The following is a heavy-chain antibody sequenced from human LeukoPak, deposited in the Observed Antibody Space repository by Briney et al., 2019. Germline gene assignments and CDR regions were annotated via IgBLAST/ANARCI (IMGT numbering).Heavy chain of an antibody. J-gene: IGHJ5*02. V-gene: IGHV1-24*01. D-gene: IGHD1-26*01. CDR3: ATDLHFYSGSHAGWFDP. Sequence: AASVKVSCKVSGYTLTELSMHWVRQAPGKGLEWMGGFDPEDGETIYAQKFQGGVTMTEDTSTDTAYMELSSLRSEDTAVYYCATDLHFYSGSHAGWFDPWGQGTLVTVSS. CDR1: GYTLTELS. CDR2: FDPEDGET.